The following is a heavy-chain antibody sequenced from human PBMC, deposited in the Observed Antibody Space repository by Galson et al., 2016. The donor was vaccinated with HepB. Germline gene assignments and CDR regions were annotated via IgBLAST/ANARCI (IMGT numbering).Heavy chain of an antibody. Sequence: SLRLSCAASGCTFDKYGMTWFRQAPGKGLEWVSTICGRCGDMDYADSVKGRFTISRDDSKNTLYLHMNSLRVEDTAIYYCAIDPSQWHDLLFVNWAQGTLVTVSA. D-gene: IGHD6-19*01. CDR2: ICGRCGDM. CDR1: GCTFDKYG. CDR3: AIDPSQWHDLLFVN. J-gene: IGHJ4*02. V-gene: IGHV3-23*01.